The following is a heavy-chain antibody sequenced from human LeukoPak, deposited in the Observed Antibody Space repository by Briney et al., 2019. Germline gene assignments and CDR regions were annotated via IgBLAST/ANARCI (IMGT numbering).Heavy chain of an antibody. CDR1: GFTFSTHW. Sequence: AGGSLRLSCEASGFTFSTHWMHWVRQAPGKGLEWMAVISYDGSNKYYADSVKGRFTISRDNSKNTLYLQMNSLRAEDTAVYYCAREREDYDFWSGYYTLYFDYWGQGTLVTVSS. CDR3: AREREDYDFWSGYYTLYFDY. J-gene: IGHJ4*02. D-gene: IGHD3-3*01. V-gene: IGHV3-30-3*01. CDR2: ISYDGSNK.